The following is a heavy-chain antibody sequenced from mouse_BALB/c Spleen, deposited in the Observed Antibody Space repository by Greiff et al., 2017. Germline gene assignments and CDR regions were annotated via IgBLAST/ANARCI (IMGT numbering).Heavy chain of an antibody. D-gene: IGHD1-2*01. Sequence: DVQLVESGGGLVKPGGSLKLSCAASGFTFSSYTMSWVRQTPEKRLEWVATISSGGSYTYYPDSVKGRFTISRDNAKNTLYLQMSSLKSEDTAMYYCTSDGTTATSFAYWGQGTLVTVSA. CDR2: ISSGGSYT. CDR3: TSDGTTATSFAY. V-gene: IGHV5-6-4*01. J-gene: IGHJ3*01. CDR1: GFTFSSYT.